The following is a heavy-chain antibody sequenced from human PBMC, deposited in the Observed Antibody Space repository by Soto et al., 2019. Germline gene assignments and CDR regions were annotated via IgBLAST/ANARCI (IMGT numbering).Heavy chain of an antibody. D-gene: IGHD6-19*01. CDR3: ARYWYSSGNY. V-gene: IGHV4-59*08. Sequence: SETLSLTCAVYGWSFSGYYWSWIRQPPGKGLEWIGNIYYSGSTNYNPSLKSRVIISVDMSKNQFSLKLSSVTAADTAVYYCARYWYSSGNYWGQGTLVTVSS. J-gene: IGHJ4*02. CDR2: IYYSGST. CDR1: GWSFSGYY.